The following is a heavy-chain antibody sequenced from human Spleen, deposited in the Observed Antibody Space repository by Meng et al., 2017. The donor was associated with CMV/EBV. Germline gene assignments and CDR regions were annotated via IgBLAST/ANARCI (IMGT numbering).Heavy chain of an antibody. CDR3: ARDAAGTNYYYGMDV. V-gene: IGHV4-59*01. D-gene: IGHD2-2*01. CDR1: GGSISSYY. Sequence: SETLSLTCTVSGGSISSYYWSWIRQPPGKGLEWIGYIYYSGSTNYNPSLESRVTISVDTSKNQFSLKLSSVTAADTAVYYCARDAAGTNYYYGMDVWGQGTTVTVSS. J-gene: IGHJ6*02. CDR2: IYYSGST.